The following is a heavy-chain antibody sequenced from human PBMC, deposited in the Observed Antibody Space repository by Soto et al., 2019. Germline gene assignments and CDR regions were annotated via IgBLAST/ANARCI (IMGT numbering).Heavy chain of an antibody. Sequence: GPLRLSSAAFGFTFSSYAMSWVRQAPGKGLEWVSAISGSGGSTYYADSVKGRFTISRDNSKNTLYLQMNSLRAEDTAVYYCAKDPSSSWYVRDNYYYGMEVWGQGTTVT. CDR3: AKDPSSSWYVRDNYYYGMEV. J-gene: IGHJ6*01. CDR2: ISGSGGST. CDR1: GFTFSSYA. D-gene: IGHD6-13*01. V-gene: IGHV3-23*01.